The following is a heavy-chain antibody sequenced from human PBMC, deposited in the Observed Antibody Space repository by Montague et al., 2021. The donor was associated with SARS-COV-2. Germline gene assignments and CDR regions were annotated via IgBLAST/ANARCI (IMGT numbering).Heavy chain of an antibody. V-gene: IGHV3-66*01. Sequence: SLRLSCAASGFTVSSNYMSWVRQAPGKGLEWVPVIYSGGSTYYADSVKGRFTISRDNSKNTLYLQMNSLRAEDTAVYYCARDQRSWSFEAWRPTGYYYGVDVWGQGTTVTVSS. J-gene: IGHJ6*02. CDR2: IYSGGST. CDR1: GFTVSSNY. D-gene: IGHD6-13*01. CDR3: ARDQRSWSFEAWRPTGYYYGVDV.